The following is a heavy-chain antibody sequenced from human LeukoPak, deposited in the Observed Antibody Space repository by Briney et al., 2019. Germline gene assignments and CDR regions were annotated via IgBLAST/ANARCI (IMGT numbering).Heavy chain of an antibody. CDR3: ARRHFYDSGGYYYYFDY. V-gene: IGHV4-39*01. CDR2: IYYSGST. CDR1: GGSISSSSYY. J-gene: IGHJ4*02. D-gene: IGHD3-22*01. Sequence: PSETLSLTCTVSGGSISSSSYYWGWIRQPPGKGLELIGSIYYSGSTYYNPSLKSRVTISVDTSKNQFSLKLSSVTAADTAVYYCARRHFYDSGGYYYYFDYWGQGTLVTVSS.